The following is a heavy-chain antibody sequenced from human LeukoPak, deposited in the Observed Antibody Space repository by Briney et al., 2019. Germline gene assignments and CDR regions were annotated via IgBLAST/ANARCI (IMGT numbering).Heavy chain of an antibody. D-gene: IGHD4-23*01. Sequence: GGSLRLSCAASGFTVSSNYMSWVRQAPGKGLEWVSVIYSGGSTYYADSVKGRFTISRDNSKNTLYLQMNSLRAEDTAVYYCAAGKTVVTPPGLDAFDIWGQGTTVTVSS. CDR1: GFTVSSNY. CDR3: AAGKTVVTPPGLDAFDI. V-gene: IGHV3-53*01. CDR2: IYSGGST. J-gene: IGHJ3*02.